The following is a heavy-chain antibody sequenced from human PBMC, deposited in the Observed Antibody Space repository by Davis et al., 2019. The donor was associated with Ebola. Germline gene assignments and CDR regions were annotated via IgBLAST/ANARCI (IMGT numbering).Heavy chain of an antibody. V-gene: IGHV4-59*12. J-gene: IGHJ6*02. CDR2: IYYSGST. CDR1: GGSISSYY. Sequence: SETLSLTCTVSGGSISSYYWSWIRQPPGKGLEWIGYIYYSGSTYYNPSLKSRVTISVDTSKNQFSLKLSSVTAADTAVYYCARVNDCSGGSCFYYYYYGMDVWGQGTTVTVSS. D-gene: IGHD2-15*01. CDR3: ARVNDCSGGSCFYYYYYGMDV.